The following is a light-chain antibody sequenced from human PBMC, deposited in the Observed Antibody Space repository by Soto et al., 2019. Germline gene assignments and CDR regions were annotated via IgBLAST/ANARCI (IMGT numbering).Light chain of an antibody. CDR2: GAS. CDR3: QQYTGPPTT. Sequence: ESVLTQSPLTMSLSPGERATLSCMASQDISNYLAWYQQRPGQAPRLLVYGASTRAAGIPDRFSGSGSGTDFTLTITRLEPEDSAVYFCQQYTGPPTTFGQGTRLE. J-gene: IGKJ5*01. V-gene: IGKV3-20*01. CDR1: QDISNY.